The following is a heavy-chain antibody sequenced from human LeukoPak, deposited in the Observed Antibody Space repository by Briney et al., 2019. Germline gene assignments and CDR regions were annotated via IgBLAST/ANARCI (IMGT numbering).Heavy chain of an antibody. CDR3: VKGEACSSNSCSYYPPDY. Sequence: HWVRQAPGKGLEYVSAISSNGGSTYYADSVKGRFTISRDNSKNTLYLQMSSLRAEDTAVYYCVKGEACSSNSCSYYPPDYWGQGTLVTVSS. CDR2: ISSNGGST. V-gene: IGHV3-64D*06. J-gene: IGHJ4*02. D-gene: IGHD2-2*01.